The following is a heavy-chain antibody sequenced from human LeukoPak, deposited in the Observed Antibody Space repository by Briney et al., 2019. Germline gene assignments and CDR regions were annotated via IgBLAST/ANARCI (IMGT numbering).Heavy chain of an antibody. Sequence: SETLSLTRTVSGGSINNDFWTWIRQPAGKGLEWIGRIYSSGTTNYNPSLKSRVTMSVDTSKNQFSLKPSSVTAADTAVYYCARNVRGGSTYLDYWGQGTLVTVS. V-gene: IGHV4-4*07. CDR2: IYSSGTT. CDR1: GGSINNDF. CDR3: ARNVRGGSTYLDY. D-gene: IGHD3-16*01. J-gene: IGHJ4*02.